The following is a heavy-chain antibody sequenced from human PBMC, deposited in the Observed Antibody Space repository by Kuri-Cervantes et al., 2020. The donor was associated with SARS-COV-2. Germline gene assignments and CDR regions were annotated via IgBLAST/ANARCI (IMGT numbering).Heavy chain of an antibody. J-gene: IGHJ6*02. D-gene: IGHD3-22*01. CDR2: INHSGST. CDR3: VRDYYDSSGYAGYYYYYGMDV. Sequence: SQTLSLTCAVSGGSFSGYYWSWIRQPPGKGLEWIGEINHSGSTNYNPSLKSRATISVDTSKNQFSLKLSSVTAAYTAVYYCVRDYYDSSGYAGYYYYYGMDVWGQGTTVTVSS. V-gene: IGHV4-34*01. CDR1: GGSFSGYY.